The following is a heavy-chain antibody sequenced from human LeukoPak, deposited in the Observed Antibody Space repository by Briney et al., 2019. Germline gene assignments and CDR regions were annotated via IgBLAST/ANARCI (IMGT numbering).Heavy chain of an antibody. CDR1: AFFSSGYY. CDR2: IINSGSDS. CDR3: ARDRQIPDYNDSGAWFDY. V-gene: IGHV3-11*04. D-gene: IGHD4-17*01. Sequence: GSLLLSCSAAAFFSSGYYMRCFRHPDAGGRVWVAYIINSGSDSYYRDSVKGGFTISRDNARNSLYLEMNSLRAEDTAIYYWARDRQIPDYNDSGAWFDYWGQGIRVTVSS. J-gene: IGHJ4*02.